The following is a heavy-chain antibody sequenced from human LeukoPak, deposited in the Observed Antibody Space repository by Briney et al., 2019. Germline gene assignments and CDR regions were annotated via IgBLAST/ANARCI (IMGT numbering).Heavy chain of an antibody. CDR2: MNPNSGNT. J-gene: IGHJ4*02. D-gene: IGHD3-22*01. CDR3: ARKKLHYYDSSGYYYSDY. V-gene: IGHV1-8*01. CDR1: GYTFSSYD. Sequence: ASVKVSCKTSGYTFSSYDINWVRQATGQGLEWMGWMNPNSGNTGYAQKLQGRVTMTTDTSTSTAYMELRSLRSDDTAVYYCARKKLHYYDSSGYYYSDYWGQGTLVTVSS.